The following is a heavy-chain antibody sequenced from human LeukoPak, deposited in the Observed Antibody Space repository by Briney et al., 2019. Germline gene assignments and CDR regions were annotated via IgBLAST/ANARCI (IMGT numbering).Heavy chain of an antibody. CDR3: AREYEIRGVTDY. J-gene: IGHJ4*02. D-gene: IGHD3-10*01. CDR1: GGSISSGSYY. V-gene: IGHV4-61*02. CDR2: IYTSGST. Sequence: PSQTLSLTCTVSGGSISSGSYYWSWIRQPAGKGLEWIGRIYTSGSTNYNPSLKSRVTISVDTSKNQFSLKLSSVTAADTAVYYCAREYEIRGVTDYWGQGTLVTVSS.